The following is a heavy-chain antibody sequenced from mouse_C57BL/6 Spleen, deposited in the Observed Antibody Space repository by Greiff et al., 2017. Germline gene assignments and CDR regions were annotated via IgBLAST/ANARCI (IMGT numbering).Heavy chain of an antibody. CDR1: GFTFSSYS. Sequence: EVMLVESGGGLVKPGGSLKLSCAASGFTFSSYSMSWVRQTPEKRLEWVATISAGGSYTYYPANVKGRFTITRDNATNNLSLKTSNLKSEYTAMYYCARNAVIYYDYGGWFAYWGQGTLVTVSA. CDR2: ISAGGSYT. D-gene: IGHD2-4*01. V-gene: IGHV5-4*03. J-gene: IGHJ3*01. CDR3: ARNAVIYYDYGGWFAY.